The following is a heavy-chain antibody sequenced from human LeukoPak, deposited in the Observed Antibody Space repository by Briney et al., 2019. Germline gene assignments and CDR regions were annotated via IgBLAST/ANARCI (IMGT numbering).Heavy chain of an antibody. D-gene: IGHD4-17*01. CDR1: EFTFSSYG. J-gene: IGHJ6*02. CDR2: ISYDGSNN. V-gene: IGHV3-30*18. Sequence: GRSLRLSCVASEFTFSSYGMHWVRQAPGKGLGWVASISYDGSNNYYADSVKGRFTISRDNSKNTLYLQMNSLSTEVAAVYYCAKAAPDSGDYGMDVWGQGTTVTVSS. CDR3: AKAAPDSGDYGMDV.